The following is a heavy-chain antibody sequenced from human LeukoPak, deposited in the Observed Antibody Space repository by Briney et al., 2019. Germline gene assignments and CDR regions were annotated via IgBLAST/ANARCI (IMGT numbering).Heavy chain of an antibody. J-gene: IGHJ3*02. D-gene: IGHD3-16*01. CDR2: ILNDGSQE. CDR1: GFTFSSYA. V-gene: IGHV3-33*08. CDR3: ARDDALGDNALDI. Sequence: GGSLRLSCAASGFTFSSYAMHWVRQAPGKGLEGVAVILNDGSQEKYADSVKGRFTISRDNSKNTLFLQMNSLRAEDTAVYYCARDDALGDNALDIWGQGTMVTVSS.